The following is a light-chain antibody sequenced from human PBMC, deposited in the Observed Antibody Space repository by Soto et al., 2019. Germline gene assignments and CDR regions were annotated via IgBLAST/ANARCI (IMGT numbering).Light chain of an antibody. J-gene: IGKJ4*01. CDR2: DAY. CDR3: QHYVTWPLT. Sequence: EIVLTQSPGTLSVSPWERVTLSCRASQGVGSTLAWYRQQPGQAPRLLIYDAYIRATGVPARFSGSGSGTEFTLTISSLQSEDFAVYYCQHYVTWPLTFGGGTKVDI. CDR1: QGVGST. V-gene: IGKV3-15*01.